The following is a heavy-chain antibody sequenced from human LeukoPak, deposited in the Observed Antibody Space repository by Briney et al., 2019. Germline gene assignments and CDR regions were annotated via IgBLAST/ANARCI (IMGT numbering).Heavy chain of an antibody. CDR3: ARDGIDGDYD. D-gene: IGHD4-17*01. J-gene: IGHJ4*02. V-gene: IGHV4-31*03. CDR1: GGSISSGGYY. CDR2: IYYSGST. Sequence: SQTLSLTCTVSGGSISSGGYYWSWIRQHPGKGLEWIGYIYYSGSTYYNPSLKSRVTISVDTPKNQFSLKLSSVTAADTAVYCCARDGIDGDYDWGQGTLVTVSS.